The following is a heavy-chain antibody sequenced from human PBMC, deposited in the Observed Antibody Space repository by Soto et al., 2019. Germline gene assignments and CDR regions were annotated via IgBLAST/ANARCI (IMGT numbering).Heavy chain of an antibody. D-gene: IGHD5-12*01. Sequence: VASVKVSCKASGYTFTSYGISWVRQAPGKGLEWMGWISAYNGNTNYSQKLQGRVTMTTDTSTSTAYMELRSLRSDDTAVYYCARDAQRGYSGYDQTGRFDYWGQGTLVTVSS. CDR2: ISAYNGNT. V-gene: IGHV1-18*01. J-gene: IGHJ4*02. CDR1: GYTFTSYG. CDR3: ARDAQRGYSGYDQTGRFDY.